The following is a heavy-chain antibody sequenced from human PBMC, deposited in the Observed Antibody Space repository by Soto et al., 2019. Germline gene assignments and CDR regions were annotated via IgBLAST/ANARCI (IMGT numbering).Heavy chain of an antibody. D-gene: IGHD1-26*01. Sequence: QVQLQQWGAGLLKPSETLSLTCAVYSGSFSGYYWSWIRQPPGKGLEWIGEINHSGSTNYNPSLKSRVTISVDTSKNQFSLKLSSVTAADTAVYYCARGDLLFDYWGQGTLVTVSS. V-gene: IGHV4-34*01. J-gene: IGHJ4*02. CDR1: SGSFSGYY. CDR2: INHSGST. CDR3: ARGDLLFDY.